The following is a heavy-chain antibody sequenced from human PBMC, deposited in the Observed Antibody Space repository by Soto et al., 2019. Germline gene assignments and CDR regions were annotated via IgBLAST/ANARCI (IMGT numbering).Heavy chain of an antibody. V-gene: IGHV3-21*01. D-gene: IGHD7-27*01. CDR2: ISSSSSYI. Sequence: EVQLVESGGGLVKPGGSLRLSCAASGFTFSSYSMNWVRQAPGKGLEWVSSISSSSSYIYYAGSVKGRFTISRDNAKNSLYLQTNSLGAEDTAVYYCARDRLTGNYDYGMDVWGRGTTVPVSS. CDR1: GFTFSSYS. J-gene: IGHJ6*02. CDR3: ARDRLTGNYDYGMDV.